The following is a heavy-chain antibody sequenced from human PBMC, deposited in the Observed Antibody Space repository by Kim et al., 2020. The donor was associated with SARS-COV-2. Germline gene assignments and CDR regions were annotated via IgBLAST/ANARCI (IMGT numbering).Heavy chain of an antibody. J-gene: IGHJ4*02. CDR1: GFTFSSYS. D-gene: IGHD6-13*01. V-gene: IGHV3-74*03. Sequence: GGSLRLSCAASGFTFSSYSMHWVRQAPGKGLVWVSRITSATSSATYADSVRGRFTISRDNAKNTMYRQMHSLRAEDTAVYYCTRGTTDAPGIDYWGQGTPVTVSS. CDR2: ITSATSSA. CDR3: TRGTTDAPGIDY.